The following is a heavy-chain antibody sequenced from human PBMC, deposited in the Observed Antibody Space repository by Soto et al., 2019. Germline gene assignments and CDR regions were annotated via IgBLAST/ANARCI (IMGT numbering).Heavy chain of an antibody. J-gene: IGHJ3*02. Sequence: PSETLSLTCTISGSSISSGGYYWSWIRQHPGKGLEWIGYIYYSGSTYYNPSLKSRVTISVDTSKNQFSLKLSSVTAADTAVYYCARCSLSSSSPCDAFDIWGQGTMVPVSS. CDR1: GSSISSGGYY. V-gene: IGHV4-31*03. CDR3: ARCSLSSSSPCDAFDI. CDR2: IYYSGST. D-gene: IGHD6-6*01.